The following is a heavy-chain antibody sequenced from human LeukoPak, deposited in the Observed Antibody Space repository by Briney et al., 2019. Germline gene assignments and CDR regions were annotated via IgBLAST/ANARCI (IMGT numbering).Heavy chain of an antibody. CDR3: AKAIGVWGSYRGANDY. V-gene: IGHV3-33*06. D-gene: IGHD3-16*02. J-gene: IGHJ4*02. Sequence: GGSLRLSCAASGFTFSSYGMHWVRQAPGKGLEWVAVIWYDGSNKYYADSVKGRFTISRDNSKNTLYPQMNSLRAEDTAVYYCAKAIGVWGSYRGANDYWGQGTLVTVSS. CDR2: IWYDGSNK. CDR1: GFTFSSYG.